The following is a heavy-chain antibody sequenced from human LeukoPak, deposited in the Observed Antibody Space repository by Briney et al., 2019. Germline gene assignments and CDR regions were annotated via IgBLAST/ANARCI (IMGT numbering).Heavy chain of an antibody. V-gene: IGHV6-1*01. J-gene: IGHJ5*02. Sequence: PSQTLSLTCAISGDSVSSNSAAWSWIRQSPSRGLEWLGRTYYRTKWYHDFAPSVKSRITINPNTSTNQFSLQLNSVTPEDTAVYYCARGYYSEWFDPWGQGTLVTVSS. CDR2: TYYRTKWYH. CDR1: GDSVSSNSAA. D-gene: IGHD3-22*01. CDR3: ARGYYSEWFDP.